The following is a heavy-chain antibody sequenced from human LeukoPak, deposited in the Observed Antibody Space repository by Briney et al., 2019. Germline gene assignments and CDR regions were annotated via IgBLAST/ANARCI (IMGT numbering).Heavy chain of an antibody. Sequence: ASVKVSCKASGYTFTSYDINWVRQATGQGLEWMGWMNPNSGNTGYAQKFQGRVTITRNTSISTAYMELSSLRAADTAVYYCARDLIGSASSYSSGAWDYWGQGTLVTVSS. CDR3: ARDLIGSASSYSSGAWDY. CDR2: MNPNSGNT. V-gene: IGHV1-8*03. D-gene: IGHD3-22*01. J-gene: IGHJ4*02. CDR1: GYTFTSYD.